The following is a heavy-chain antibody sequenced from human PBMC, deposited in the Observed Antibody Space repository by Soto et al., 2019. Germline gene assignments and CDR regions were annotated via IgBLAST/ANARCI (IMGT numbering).Heavy chain of an antibody. J-gene: IGHJ4*02. D-gene: IGHD5-12*01. CDR3: ARDSVDSHHIRVFDY. CDR2: INSDGSST. V-gene: IGHV3-74*01. Sequence: PGGSLRLSCAASGFTFSSYWMHWVRQAPGKGLVWVSRINSDGSSTSYADSVKGRFTISRDNAKNTLYLQMNSLRAEDTAVYYCARDSVDSHHIRVFDYWGQGTLVTVSS. CDR1: GFTFSSYW.